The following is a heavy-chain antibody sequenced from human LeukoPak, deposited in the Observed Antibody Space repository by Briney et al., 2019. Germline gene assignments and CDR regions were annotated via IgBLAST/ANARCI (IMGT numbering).Heavy chain of an antibody. CDR1: GFTFSSYG. Sequence: GGSLRLSCAASGFTFSSYGMHWVRQPPGKGLNWSSGISGNGGSTYYADSVKGRSTISRDNSKNTLYLQMNSLRAEDTAVYYCAKDLGFSSSWYYFDYWGQGTLVTVSS. CDR3: AKDLGFSSSWYYFDY. D-gene: IGHD6-13*01. V-gene: IGHV3-23*01. CDR2: ISGNGGST. J-gene: IGHJ4*02.